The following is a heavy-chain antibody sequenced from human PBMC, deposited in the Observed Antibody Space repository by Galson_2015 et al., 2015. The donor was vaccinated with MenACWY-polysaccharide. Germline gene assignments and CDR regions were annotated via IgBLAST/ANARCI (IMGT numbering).Heavy chain of an antibody. J-gene: IGHJ4*02. Sequence: QSGAEVKKPGESLEISCKGSGYSFTSYWIGWVRQMPGKGLEWMGIIYPGDSDTRYSPSFQGQVTISADKSISTAYLQWSSLKASDTAMYYCARRGDYGDLPTNNFDYWGQGTLVTVSS. D-gene: IGHD4-17*01. CDR1: GYSFTSYW. CDR2: IYPGDSDT. V-gene: IGHV5-51*03. CDR3: ARRGDYGDLPTNNFDY.